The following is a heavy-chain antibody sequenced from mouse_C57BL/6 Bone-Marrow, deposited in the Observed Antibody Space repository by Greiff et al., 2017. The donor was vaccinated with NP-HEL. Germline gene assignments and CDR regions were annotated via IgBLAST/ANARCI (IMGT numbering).Heavy chain of an antibody. CDR1: GFNIKDDY. J-gene: IGHJ4*01. D-gene: IGHD1-1*01. CDR3: TTGIYYYGSEDAMDY. V-gene: IGHV14-4*01. Sequence: DVQLQESGAELVRPGASVKLSCTASGFNIKDDYMHWVKQRPEQGLEWIGWIDPENGDTEYASKFQGKATITADTSSNTAYLQLSSLTSEDTAVYYCTTGIYYYGSEDAMDYWGQGTSVTVSS. CDR2: IDPENGDT.